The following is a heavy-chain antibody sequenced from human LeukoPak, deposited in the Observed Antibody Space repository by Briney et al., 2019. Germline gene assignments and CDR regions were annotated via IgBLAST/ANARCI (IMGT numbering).Heavy chain of an antibody. CDR3: ARGGIVVVPAASRGYYYYGMDV. Sequence: SETLSLTCAVYGGSFSGYYWSWIRQPPGKGLEWIGEINHSGSTNYNPSLKSRVTISVDTSKNQFSLKLSSVTAADTAVYYCARGGIVVVPAASRGYYYYGMDVWGQGTTVTVSS. V-gene: IGHV4-34*01. CDR2: INHSGST. J-gene: IGHJ6*02. CDR1: GGSFSGYY. D-gene: IGHD2-2*01.